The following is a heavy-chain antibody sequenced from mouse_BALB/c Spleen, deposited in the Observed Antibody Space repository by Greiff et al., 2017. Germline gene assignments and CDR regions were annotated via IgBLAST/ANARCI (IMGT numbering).Heavy chain of an antibody. CDR3: TTTLITTAFYYIDY. J-gene: IGHJ2*01. CDR1: GYTFTDYE. D-gene: IGHD2-4*01. Sequence: VQLQQSGAELVRPGASVTLSCKASGYTFTDYEMHWVKQTPVHGLEWIGAIDPETGGTAYNQKFKGKATLTADKSSSTAYMELRSLTSEDSAVYYCTTTLITTAFYYIDYWGQGTTLTVSS. V-gene: IGHV1-15*01. CDR2: IDPETGGT.